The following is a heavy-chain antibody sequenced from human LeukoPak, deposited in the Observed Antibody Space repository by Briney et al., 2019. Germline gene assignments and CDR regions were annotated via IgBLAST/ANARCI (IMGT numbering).Heavy chain of an antibody. CDR3: AKNSHYDYIWGATH. D-gene: IGHD3-16*01. CDR2: ISGSGSST. Sequence: PGGSLRLSCAASGFTFTTYAMSWVRQAPGKGLEWVSGISGSGSSTHYADSVKGRFTISRDNSKNTLYLQLNSLRVEDTAVYYCAKNSHYDYIWGATHWGQGTLLTVSS. V-gene: IGHV3-23*01. J-gene: IGHJ4*02. CDR1: GFTFTTYA.